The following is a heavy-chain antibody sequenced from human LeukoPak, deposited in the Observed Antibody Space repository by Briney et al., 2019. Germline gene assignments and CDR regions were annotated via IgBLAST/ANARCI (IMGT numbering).Heavy chain of an antibody. CDR3: ARRRIVAGTDAFDI. D-gene: IGHD6-19*01. V-gene: IGHV1-18*01. CDR1: GYTFTNYG. Sequence: ASVKVSCMASGYTFTNYGISWVRQAPGQGLEWMGWISGYNGNTNYAQELQGRVTMTTDTSTNTAYMELRSLRSDDTAVYYCARRRIVAGTDAFDIWGQGTMVTVSS. CDR2: ISGYNGNT. J-gene: IGHJ3*02.